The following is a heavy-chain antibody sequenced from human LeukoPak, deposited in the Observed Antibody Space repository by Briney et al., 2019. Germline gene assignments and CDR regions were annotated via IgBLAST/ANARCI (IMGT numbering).Heavy chain of an antibody. CDR1: GYSISSDYY. D-gene: IGHD2/OR15-2a*01. Sequence: SETLSLTCTVSGYSISSDYYWVWIRQPPEKGLEWIGSIYHSVSTYYHPSLKSRVTISVDTSKNQFSLKLSSVTAADTAAYYCASTFRLLDAFYTWGQGTMVTASS. CDR2: IYHSVST. CDR3: ASTFRLLDAFYT. V-gene: IGHV4-38-2*02. J-gene: IGHJ3*02.